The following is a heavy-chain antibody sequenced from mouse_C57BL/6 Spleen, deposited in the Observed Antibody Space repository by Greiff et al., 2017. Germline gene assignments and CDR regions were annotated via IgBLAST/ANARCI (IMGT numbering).Heavy chain of an antibody. CDR3: ARGYYYGMDY. V-gene: IGHV1-54*01. CDR2: INPGSGGT. D-gene: IGHD1-1*01. CDR1: GYAFTNYL. Sequence: LVESGAELVRPGTSVKVSCKASGYAFTNYLIEWVKQRPGQGLEWIGVINPGSGGTNYNEKFKGKATLTADKSSSTAYMQLSSLTSEDSAVYVCARGYYYGMDYWGQGTTLTVSS. J-gene: IGHJ2*01.